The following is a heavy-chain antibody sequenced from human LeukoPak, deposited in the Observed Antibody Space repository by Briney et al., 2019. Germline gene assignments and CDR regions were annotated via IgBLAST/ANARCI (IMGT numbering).Heavy chain of an antibody. CDR3: ARDRTTVTYSDFDY. CDR2: ISSSSSTI. D-gene: IGHD4-17*01. CDR1: GFTFSSYW. V-gene: IGHV3-48*01. J-gene: IGHJ4*02. Sequence: PGGSLRLSCAASGFTFSSYWMNWVRQAPGKGLEWVSYISSSSSTIYYADSAKGRFTISRDNAKNSLYLQMNSLRAEDTAVYYCARDRTTVTYSDFDYWGQGTLVTVSS.